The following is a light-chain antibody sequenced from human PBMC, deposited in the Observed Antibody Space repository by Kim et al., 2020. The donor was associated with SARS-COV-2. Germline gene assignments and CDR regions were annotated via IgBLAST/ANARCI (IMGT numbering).Light chain of an antibody. J-gene: IGLJ3*02. CDR2: YDS. Sequence: SYELTQPPSVSVAPGKTARITCGGDSIGSNSVHWYRQKPDQAPVLVMYYDSDRPSGIPERFSASKSGSTATLTISRVEAGDEADYYCQVWDRSSDNWVFGGGTQLTVL. V-gene: IGLV3-21*04. CDR3: QVWDRSSDNWV. CDR1: SIGSNS.